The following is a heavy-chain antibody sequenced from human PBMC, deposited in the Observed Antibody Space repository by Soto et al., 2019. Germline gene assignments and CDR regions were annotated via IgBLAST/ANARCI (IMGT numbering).Heavy chain of an antibody. CDR1: GATFSIYG. Sequence: SVKVSCKASGATFSIYGFSWVRQAPAQGPEWIGGIIPILTTPNYAQKFQGRVTIVADGSTTTVYMELSSLKFEDTAVYYCATSVGIAPTGEDGMDVWGQGTSVTVSS. J-gene: IGHJ6*02. CDR2: IIPILTTP. V-gene: IGHV1-69*13. D-gene: IGHD2-8*02. CDR3: ATSVGIAPTGEDGMDV.